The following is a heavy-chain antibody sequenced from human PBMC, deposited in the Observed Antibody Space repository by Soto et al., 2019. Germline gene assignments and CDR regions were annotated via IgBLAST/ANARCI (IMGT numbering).Heavy chain of an antibody. CDR1: GYTFTSYA. V-gene: IGHV1-3*01. D-gene: IGHD3-22*01. CDR2: INAGNGNT. CDR3: AREGYYYDSSGSSNDAFDI. Sequence: ASVKVSCKASGYTFTSYAMHWVRQAPGQRLEWMGWINAGNGNTKYSQKFQGRVTITRDTSASTAYMELSSLRSEDTAVYYCAREGYYYDSSGSSNDAFDIWGQGTMVTVSS. J-gene: IGHJ3*02.